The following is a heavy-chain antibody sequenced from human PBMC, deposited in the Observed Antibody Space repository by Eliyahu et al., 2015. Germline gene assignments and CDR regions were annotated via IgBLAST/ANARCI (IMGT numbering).Heavy chain of an antibody. Sequence: EVQLVESGGDLVQPGRSLRLSCTASGFTFXDYSLGXFRQAPGKGLKWVGYIRSKGYGGTAEYAASVKGRFTISRDDSNSIAFLQMNSLKTEDTAVYYCGRGGRHCSGGNCYINWFDPWGQGTLVIVSS. CDR2: IRSKGYGGTA. J-gene: IGHJ5*02. CDR1: GFTFXDYS. D-gene: IGHD2-15*01. V-gene: IGHV3-49*03. CDR3: GRGGRHCSGGNCYINWFDP.